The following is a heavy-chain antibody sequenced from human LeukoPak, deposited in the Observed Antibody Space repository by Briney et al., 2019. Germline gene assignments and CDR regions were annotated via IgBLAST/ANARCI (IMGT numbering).Heavy chain of an antibody. CDR3: ARGLRSYYDILTGSADFDY. V-gene: IGHV3-21*01. Sequence: GGSLRLSCAASGFTFSSYSMNWVRQAPGKGLEWVSSISSNSSYIYYADSVKGRFTISRDNAKNSLYLQMTSVRAEDTAVYYCARGLRSYYDILTGSADFDYWGQGTLVTVSS. CDR1: GFTFSSYS. D-gene: IGHD3-9*01. J-gene: IGHJ4*02. CDR2: ISSNSSYI.